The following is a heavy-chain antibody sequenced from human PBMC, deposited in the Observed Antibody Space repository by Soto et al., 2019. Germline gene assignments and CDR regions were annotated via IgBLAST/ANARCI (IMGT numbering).Heavy chain of an antibody. D-gene: IGHD1-26*01. Sequence: GGSGKVSFQSSGYPFTSCGMSCVRQAPGQGLAWFGWISVYNGNTNYSHQLQGRVTMTTDISRDTAYMELRSLRSYDTAVYYCARDPKYSGSLSGGGDAFDIWGQGTLVTVSS. CDR3: ARDPKYSGSLSGGGDAFDI. CDR2: ISVYNGNT. V-gene: IGHV1-18*01. J-gene: IGHJ3*02. CDR1: GYPFTSCG.